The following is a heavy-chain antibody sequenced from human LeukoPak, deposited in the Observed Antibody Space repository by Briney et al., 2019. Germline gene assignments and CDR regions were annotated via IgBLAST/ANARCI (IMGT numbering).Heavy chain of an antibody. D-gene: IGHD6-13*01. CDR2: IRSKANSYAT. CDR1: GFTFSGSA. V-gene: IGHV3-73*01. CDR3: TRRGSPYPGYYYYYMDV. J-gene: IGHJ6*03. Sequence: GGSLRLSCAASGFTFSGSAMHWVRQASGKGLEWVGRIRSKANSYATAYAASVKGRFTISRDDSKNTAYLQMNSLETEDTAVYYCTRRGSPYPGYYYYYMDVWGKGTTVTVSS.